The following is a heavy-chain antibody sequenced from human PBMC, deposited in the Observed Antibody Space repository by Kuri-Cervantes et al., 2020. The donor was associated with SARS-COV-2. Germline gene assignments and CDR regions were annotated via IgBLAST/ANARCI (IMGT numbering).Heavy chain of an antibody. CDR2: IRSNSHGGAA. CDR3: TTDWVIVVVPAAPSGYSGYEMPDY. CDR1: GFTFSSCA. D-gene: IGHD2-2*01. J-gene: IGHJ4*02. V-gene: IGHV3-49*04. Sequence: GESLKISCAASGFTFSSCAMHWVRLAPGKGLEWVGFIRSNSHGGAAESAASVKGRFTISRDDSKSIAYLQMNSLKTEGTAVYYCTTDWVIVVVPAAPSGYSGYEMPDYWGQGTLVTVSS.